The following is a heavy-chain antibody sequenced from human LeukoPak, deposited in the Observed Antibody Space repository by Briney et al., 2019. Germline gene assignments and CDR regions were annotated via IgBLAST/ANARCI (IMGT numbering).Heavy chain of an antibody. Sequence: GGSLRLSCAASGFTVSSNYMSWVRQAPGTGLEWVANIKQDGSDRNYVTSVRGRFTISRDNAESSLYLQMNSLRVEDTAVYYCVRNLAVAGTCFDSWGQGTLVTVSS. CDR3: VRNLAVAGTCFDS. D-gene: IGHD6-19*01. J-gene: IGHJ4*02. V-gene: IGHV3-7*03. CDR1: GFTVSSNY. CDR2: IKQDGSDR.